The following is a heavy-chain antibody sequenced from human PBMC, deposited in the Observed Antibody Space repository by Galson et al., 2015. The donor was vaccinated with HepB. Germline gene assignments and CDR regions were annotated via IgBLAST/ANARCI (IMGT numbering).Heavy chain of an antibody. Sequence: SLRLSCAASGFTFSSYWMSWVRQAPGKGLEWVANIKQDGNEKYYVDSVKGRFTISRDSAKNSLFLQMNSLRAEDTAVYYCARERHSSSRSLYDFDYWGQGTLVTVPS. CDR2: IKQDGNEK. CDR3: ARERHSSSRSLYDFDY. D-gene: IGHD6-19*01. CDR1: GFTFSSYW. V-gene: IGHV3-7*01. J-gene: IGHJ4*02.